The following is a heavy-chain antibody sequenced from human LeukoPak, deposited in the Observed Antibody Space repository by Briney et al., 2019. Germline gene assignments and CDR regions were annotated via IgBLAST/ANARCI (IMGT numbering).Heavy chain of an antibody. D-gene: IGHD3-22*01. CDR1: GGSISSYY. Sequence: SETLSLTCTVSGGSISSYYWSWIRQPPGKRLEWIGYIYYSGSTNYNPSLKSRVTISVDTSKNQFSLKLSSVTAADTAVYYCARSPPYDSSGYWSPFDYWGQGTLVTVSS. CDR2: IYYSGST. CDR3: ARSPPYDSSGYWSPFDY. J-gene: IGHJ4*02. V-gene: IGHV4-59*01.